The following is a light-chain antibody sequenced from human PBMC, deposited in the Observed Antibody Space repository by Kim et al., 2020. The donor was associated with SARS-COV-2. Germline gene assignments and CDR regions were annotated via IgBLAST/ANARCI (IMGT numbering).Light chain of an antibody. J-gene: IGKJ1*01. Sequence: ATINCKSSQSVLHNSNKNNYLAWYQQKPGQPPTLLLYWASTRESGVPDRFSGSGSETDFTLTISSLQAEDLAVYYCQQYFNTPWTFGQGTKVDIK. CDR2: WAS. CDR3: QQYFNTPWT. CDR1: QSVLHNSNKNNY. V-gene: IGKV4-1*01.